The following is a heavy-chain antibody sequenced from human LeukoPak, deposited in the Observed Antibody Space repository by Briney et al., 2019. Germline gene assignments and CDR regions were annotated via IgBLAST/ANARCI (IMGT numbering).Heavy chain of an antibody. D-gene: IGHD2-2*01. CDR1: GFTLSIYS. J-gene: IGHJ6*02. CDR3: ARDFTGGYQLLSAPIDYYYYGMDV. V-gene: IGHV3-48*02. CDR2: ISSRSSTI. Sequence: GGSLSLSCAASGFTLSIYSMIWAREAPGKGLEWVSYISSRSSTIYYADSVKGRFTISRDNAKNSLYLQMNSLRDEDTAVYYCARDFTGGYQLLSAPIDYYYYGMDVWGQGTTVTVSS.